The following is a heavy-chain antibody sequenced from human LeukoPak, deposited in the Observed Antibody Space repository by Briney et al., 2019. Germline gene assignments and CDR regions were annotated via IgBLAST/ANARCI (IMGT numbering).Heavy chain of an antibody. D-gene: IGHD1-26*01. CDR2: LGIAGDT. J-gene: IGHJ4*02. CDR1: GFTVSSYA. V-gene: IGHV3-13*01. CDR3: ARQLQSHGNFDS. Sequence: GGSMRLSCAASGFTVSSYAMHWVRQPIGKGLEWVSALGIAGDTFYPGSVKGRFTISRENARNSLYLQMNSLRAEDTAMYYCARQLQSHGNFDSWGQGTLVTVSS.